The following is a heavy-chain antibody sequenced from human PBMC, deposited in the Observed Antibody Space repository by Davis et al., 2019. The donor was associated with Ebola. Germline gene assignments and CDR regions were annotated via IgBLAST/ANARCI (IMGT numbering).Heavy chain of an antibody. CDR3: APSRLAFDY. D-gene: IGHD3-3*02. J-gene: IGHJ4*02. CDR2: IKQDGSEK. Sequence: GESLKISCAASGFTFSNYWMSWVRQAPGKGLEWVANIKQDGSEKYYVDSVKGRFTISRDNSKNTLYLQMNSLRAEDTAVYYCAPSRLAFDYWGQGTLVTVSS. CDR1: GFTFSNYW. V-gene: IGHV3-7*01.